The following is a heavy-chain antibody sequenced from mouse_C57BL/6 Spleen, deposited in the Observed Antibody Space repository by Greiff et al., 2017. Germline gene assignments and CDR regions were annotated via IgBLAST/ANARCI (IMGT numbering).Heavy chain of an antibody. CDR1: GFSLTSYG. V-gene: IGHV2-3*01. J-gene: IGHJ4*01. D-gene: IGHD2-5*01. Sequence: QVQLKESGPGLVAPSQSLSITCTVSGFSLTSYGVSWVRPPPGKGLEWLGVLWGDGSTNYHSALISRLSISTDNSKSQVFLTLNRLQTDDTATYYSAKTEYSNYDAMDWWGQGTSVTVSS. CDR3: AKTEYSNYDAMDW. CDR2: LWGDGST.